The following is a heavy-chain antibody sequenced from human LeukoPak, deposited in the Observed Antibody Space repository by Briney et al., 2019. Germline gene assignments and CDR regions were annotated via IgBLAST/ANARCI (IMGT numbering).Heavy chain of an antibody. V-gene: IGHV3-53*01. CDR2: IYSGGST. CDR3: ARAILAWSGSYDAFDI. J-gene: IGHJ3*02. Sequence: GGSLRLSCAASGFTVSSNYMSWVRQAPGKGLEWVSVIYSGGSTYYADSVKGRFTISRDNSKNTLYLQMNSLRAEDTAVYYCARAILAWSGSYDAFDIWGQGTMVTVSS. CDR1: GFTVSSNY. D-gene: IGHD3-3*01.